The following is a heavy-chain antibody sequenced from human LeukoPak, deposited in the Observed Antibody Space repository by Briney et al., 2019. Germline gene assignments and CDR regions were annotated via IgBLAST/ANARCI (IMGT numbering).Heavy chain of an antibody. CDR2: ISSSSSYI. CDR3: ARSSLGANKDY. J-gene: IGHJ4*02. D-gene: IGHD1-26*01. V-gene: IGHV3-21*01. Sequence: GGSLRLSCAASGFTFSSYSMNWVRQAPGKGLEWVSSISSSSSYIYYADSVKGRFTISRDNAKNSLCLQMNSLRAEDTAVYYCARSSLGANKDYWGQGTLVTVSS. CDR1: GFTFSSYS.